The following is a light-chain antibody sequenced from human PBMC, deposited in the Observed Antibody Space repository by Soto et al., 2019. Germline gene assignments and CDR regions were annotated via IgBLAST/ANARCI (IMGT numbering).Light chain of an antibody. J-gene: IGLJ1*01. Sequence: QAVVTQPRSVSGSPGQSVSISCTGTSSDVGRYNYVSWYQQHPGKAPKLMIYDVSERPSGVPDRFSGSKSGNTASLTITGLQGEDEADYYCCSFGGSYTGVFGTGTQLTVL. CDR3: CSFGGSYTGV. V-gene: IGLV2-11*01. CDR1: SSDVGRYNY. CDR2: DVS.